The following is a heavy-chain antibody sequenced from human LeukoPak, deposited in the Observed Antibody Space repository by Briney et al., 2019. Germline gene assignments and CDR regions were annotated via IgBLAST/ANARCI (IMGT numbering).Heavy chain of an antibody. D-gene: IGHD5-18*01. J-gene: IGHJ4*02. CDR2: IYYSGST. V-gene: IGHV4-59*01. Sequence: SETLSLTCSVSGGSISSYFWNWIRQPPGKGLEWIGYIYYSGSTNYNPSLKSRVTISVDTSMNQFSLKLSSVTAADTAVYYCAREKGNSYGYDYWGQGTLVTVSS. CDR3: AREKGNSYGYDY. CDR1: GGSISSYF.